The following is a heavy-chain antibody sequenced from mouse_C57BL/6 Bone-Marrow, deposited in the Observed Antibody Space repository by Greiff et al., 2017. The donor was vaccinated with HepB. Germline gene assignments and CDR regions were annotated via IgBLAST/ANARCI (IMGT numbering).Heavy chain of an antibody. CDR3: AREGVRVPYFDY. Sequence: DVMLVESGGGLVKPGGSLKLSCAASGFTFSDYGMHWVRQAPEKGLEWVAYISSGSSTIYYADTVKGRFTISRDNAKNTLFLQMTSLRSEDTAMYYCAREGVRVPYFDYWGQGTTLTVSS. CDR1: GFTFSDYG. J-gene: IGHJ2*01. D-gene: IGHD2-14*01. CDR2: ISSGSSTI. V-gene: IGHV5-17*01.